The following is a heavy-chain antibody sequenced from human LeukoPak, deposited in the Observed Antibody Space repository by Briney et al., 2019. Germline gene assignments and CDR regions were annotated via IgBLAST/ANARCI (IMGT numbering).Heavy chain of an antibody. D-gene: IGHD3-10*01. CDR3: ARRSMVRGVQRMGAFDI. Sequence: GESLKISCKGSGYSFTSYWIGCVRQMPGKGLEWMGIIYPGDSDTRYSPSFQGQVTISADKSISTAYLQWSSLKASDTAMYYCARRSMVRGVQRMGAFDIWGQGTMVTVSS. V-gene: IGHV5-51*01. CDR2: IYPGDSDT. J-gene: IGHJ3*02. CDR1: GYSFTSYW.